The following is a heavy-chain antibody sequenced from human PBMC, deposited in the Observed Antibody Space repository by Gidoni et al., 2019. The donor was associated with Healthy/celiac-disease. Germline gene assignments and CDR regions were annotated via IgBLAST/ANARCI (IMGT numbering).Heavy chain of an antibody. CDR2: IYSGCST. J-gene: IGHJ6*02. Sequence: VQLVESGGGLIQPGGSLRLSCAASGFTVSSNYMIWVRQAPGKGLEWVSVIYSGCSTYYADSVKGRFTISRDNSKNTLYLQMNSLRAEDTAVYYCAREGVWFGELLNYGMDVWGQGTTVTVSS. D-gene: IGHD3-10*01. CDR3: AREGVWFGELLNYGMDV. CDR1: GFTVSSNY. V-gene: IGHV3-53*01.